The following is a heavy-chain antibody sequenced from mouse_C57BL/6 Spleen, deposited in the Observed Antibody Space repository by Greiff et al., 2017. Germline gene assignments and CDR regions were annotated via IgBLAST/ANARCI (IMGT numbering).Heavy chain of an antibody. J-gene: IGHJ4*01. V-gene: IGHV2-2*01. Sequence: VQLKESGPGLVQPSQSLSITCTVSGFSLTSYGVHWVRQSPGKGLEWLGVIWSGGSTAYNAAFISRLSISKDNSKNQVFFKMNSLQADDTAIYYCAREDSNYEGAMDYWGQGTSVTVSS. CDR1: GFSLTSYG. CDR3: AREDSNYEGAMDY. CDR2: IWSGGST. D-gene: IGHD2-5*01.